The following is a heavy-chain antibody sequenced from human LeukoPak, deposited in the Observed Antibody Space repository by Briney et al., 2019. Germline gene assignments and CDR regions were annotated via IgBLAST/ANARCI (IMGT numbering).Heavy chain of an antibody. Sequence: GGSLRLPCAASGFTFSSYEMNWVRQAPGKGLEWVSYISSSGSTIYYADSVKGRFTISRDNAKNSLYLQTNSLRAEDTAVYYCVTLGSSRDYWGQGTLVTVSS. V-gene: IGHV3-48*03. CDR2: ISSSGSTI. J-gene: IGHJ4*02. D-gene: IGHD1-26*01. CDR1: GFTFSSYE. CDR3: VTLGSSRDY.